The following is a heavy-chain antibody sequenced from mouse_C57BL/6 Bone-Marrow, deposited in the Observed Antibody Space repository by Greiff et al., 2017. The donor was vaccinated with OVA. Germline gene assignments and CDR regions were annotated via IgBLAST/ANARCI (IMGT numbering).Heavy chain of an antibody. J-gene: IGHJ3*01. CDR3: ARGEGSKEFAY. CDR1: GYTFTSYD. D-gene: IGHD1-1*01. Sequence: QVQLQQSGPELVKPGASVKLSCKASGYTFTSYDINWVKQRPGQGLEWIGWIYPRDGSTKYNEKFKGKATLTVDTSSSTAYMELHSLTSEDSAVYFCARGEGSKEFAYWGQGTLVTVSA. CDR2: IYPRDGST. V-gene: IGHV1-85*01.